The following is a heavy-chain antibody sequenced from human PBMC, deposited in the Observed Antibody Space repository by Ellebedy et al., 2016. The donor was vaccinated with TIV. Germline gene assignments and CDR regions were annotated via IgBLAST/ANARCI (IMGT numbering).Heavy chain of an antibody. Sequence: GESLKISXKGSGYSFTSYWIGWVRQMPGKGLEWMGIIYPGDSDTRYSPSFQGQVTISADKSISTACLQWSSLKASDTAMYYCARHGSFGVDTAYYYYYYGMDVWGQGTTVTVSS. D-gene: IGHD5-18*01. CDR2: IYPGDSDT. CDR3: ARHGSFGVDTAYYYYYYGMDV. V-gene: IGHV5-51*01. J-gene: IGHJ6*02. CDR1: GYSFTSYW.